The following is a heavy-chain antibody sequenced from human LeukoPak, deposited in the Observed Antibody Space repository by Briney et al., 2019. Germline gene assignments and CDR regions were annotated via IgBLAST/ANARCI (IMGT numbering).Heavy chain of an antibody. J-gene: IGHJ4*02. CDR1: GFAFSTSW. CDR2: IKQDGGEK. CDR3: AREVEKGALDY. V-gene: IGHV3-7*01. Sequence: GGSLTLSCAASGFAFSTSWMSWIRQTPGKGLEWVGDIKQDGGEKYYVDSVKGRFTISRDNAENSLYLRMNSLRVDDTAVYYCAREVEKGALDYWGQGILVTVSS. D-gene: IGHD1-26*01.